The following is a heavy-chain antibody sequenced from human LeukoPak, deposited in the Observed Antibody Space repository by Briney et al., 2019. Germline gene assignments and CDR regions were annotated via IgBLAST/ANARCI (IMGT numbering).Heavy chain of an antibody. D-gene: IGHD4-17*01. CDR2: IYYTGST. V-gene: IGHV4-59*01. CDR3: ARLDYGDYYASDY. J-gene: IGHJ4*02. Sequence: SETLSLTCTVSGDSISSYYWSWIRQPPGKGLEWIGYIYYTGSTNYNPSLKSRVTISVDTSKNQFSLILSSVTAADTAVYYCARLDYGDYYASDYWGQGTLVTVSS. CDR1: GDSISSYY.